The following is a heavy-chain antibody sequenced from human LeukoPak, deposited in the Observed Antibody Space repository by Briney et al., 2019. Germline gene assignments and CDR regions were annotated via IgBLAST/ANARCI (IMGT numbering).Heavy chain of an antibody. CDR3: ARERWELLNAFDI. J-gene: IGHJ3*02. Sequence: GGSLRLSCAASGFTFSSYSMTWVRQAPGKGLEWVSYISSSSSTIYYADSVKGRFTISRDNAKNSLYLQMNSLRAEDTAVYYCARERWELLNAFDIWGQGTMVTVSS. D-gene: IGHD1-26*01. CDR1: GFTFSSYS. V-gene: IGHV3-48*01. CDR2: ISSSSSTI.